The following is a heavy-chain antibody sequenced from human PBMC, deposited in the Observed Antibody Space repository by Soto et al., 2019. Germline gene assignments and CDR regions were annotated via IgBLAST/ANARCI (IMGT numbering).Heavy chain of an antibody. CDR3: ARRQISPPTRGAAAARGGMDV. Sequence: QVQLVESGGGVVQPGGSLRLSCAASGFTFNNYGMHWVRQAPGKGLEWVAVIWNDGSGYYYAGSVKGRFTISRDNSKNTLYLQMGSLRAEDTAVYFCARRQISPPTRGAAAARGGMDVWGQGTTVTVS. D-gene: IGHD6-13*01. CDR2: IWNDGSGY. V-gene: IGHV3-33*01. J-gene: IGHJ6*02. CDR1: GFTFNNYG.